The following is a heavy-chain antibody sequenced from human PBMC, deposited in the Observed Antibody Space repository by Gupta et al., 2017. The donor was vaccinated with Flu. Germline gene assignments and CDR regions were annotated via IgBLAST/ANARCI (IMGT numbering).Heavy chain of an antibody. Sequence: SGFTFISYAMTWVRKAPGKGLEWVSGISAGGESTYYADSVKGRFTISRDNSKNTLYLQMNSLRAEDTAVYFCATHQFYFDYWGQGTLLTVSS. J-gene: IGHJ4*02. V-gene: IGHV3-23*01. CDR1: GFTFISYA. CDR2: ISAGGEST. CDR3: ATHQFYFDY.